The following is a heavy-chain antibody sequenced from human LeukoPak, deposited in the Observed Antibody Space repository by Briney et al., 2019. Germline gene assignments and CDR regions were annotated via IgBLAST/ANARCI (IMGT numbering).Heavy chain of an antibody. CDR1: GYTFTSYA. D-gene: IGHD3-22*01. CDR2: INAGNGNT. J-gene: IGHJ4*02. Sequence: GGSLRLSCAASGYTFTSYAMHWVRQARGQRREWMGWINAGNGNTKYSQKFQGRVTITRDTSASTAYMELSSLRSEDTAVYCCARDGYYYDSSGSLRYYFDYWGQGTLVTVSS. V-gene: IGHV1-3*01. CDR3: ARDGYYYDSSGSLRYYFDY.